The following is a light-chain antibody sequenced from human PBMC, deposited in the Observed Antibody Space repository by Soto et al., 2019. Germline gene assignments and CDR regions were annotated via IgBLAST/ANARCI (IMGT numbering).Light chain of an antibody. J-gene: IGKJ5*01. Sequence: TMSVSPGESVTLSCRASQLFSSDLAWYQHKPGQAPRLLIYGVSTRDTGVPDRFSGSASGTEFTLTISSLQSEDFAVYYCQQYNNWPRTFGQGTRL. V-gene: IGKV3-15*01. CDR3: QQYNNWPRT. CDR1: QLFSSD. CDR2: GVS.